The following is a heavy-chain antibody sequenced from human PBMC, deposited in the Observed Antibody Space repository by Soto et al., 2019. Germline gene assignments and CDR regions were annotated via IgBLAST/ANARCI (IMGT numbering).Heavy chain of an antibody. V-gene: IGHV4-30-4*01. CDR3: ARFPTPAMVRGPVYYYYGMDV. CDR2: IYYSGST. D-gene: IGHD3-10*01. CDR1: GGSISSGDYY. Sequence: SETLSLTCTVSGGSISSGDYYWSWIRQPPGKGLEWIGYIYYSGSTYYNPSLKSRVTISVDTSKNQFSLKLSSVTAADTAVYYCARFPTPAMVRGPVYYYYGMDVWGQGTTVTVSS. J-gene: IGHJ6*02.